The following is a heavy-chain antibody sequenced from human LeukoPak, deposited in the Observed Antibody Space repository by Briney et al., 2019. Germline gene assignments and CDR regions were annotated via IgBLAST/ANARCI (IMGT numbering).Heavy chain of an antibody. CDR2: IYSGGST. CDR3: AREHFDWLLQYYYYMDV. Sequence: GGSLRLSCAASGFTVSSNYMSWVRQAPGKGLEWVSVIYSGGSTYYADSVKGRFTISRDNSKNTLYLQMNSLRAEDTAVYYCAREHFDWLLQYYYYMDVWGKGTTVTISS. V-gene: IGHV3-53*01. J-gene: IGHJ6*03. CDR1: GFTVSSNY. D-gene: IGHD3-9*01.